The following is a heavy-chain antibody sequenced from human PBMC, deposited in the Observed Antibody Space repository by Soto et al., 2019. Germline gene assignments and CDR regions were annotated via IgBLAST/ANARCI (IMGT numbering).Heavy chain of an antibody. CDR2: INPNSGGT. CDR3: ARGARITIFGVVTSYRLRQYHWFDP. V-gene: IGHV1-2*04. D-gene: IGHD3-3*01. Sequence: QVQLVQSGAEVKKPGASVKVSCKASGYTFTGYYMHWVRQAPGQGLEWMGWINPNSGGTNYAQKFQGWGTMTMDTSISTAYMELSRLRSDDTAVYYCARGARITIFGVVTSYRLRQYHWFDPWGQGTLVTVSS. J-gene: IGHJ5*02. CDR1: GYTFTGYY.